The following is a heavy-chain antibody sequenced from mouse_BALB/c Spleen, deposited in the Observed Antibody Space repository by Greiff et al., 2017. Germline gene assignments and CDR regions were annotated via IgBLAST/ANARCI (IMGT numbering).Heavy chain of an antibody. V-gene: IGHV1-5*01. D-gene: IGHD1-1*01. Sequence: VQLQQSGTVLARPGASVKMSCKASGYSFPSYWMHWVKQRPGQGLEWIGAIYPGNSDTSYNQKFKGKAKLTAVTSASTAYMELSSLTNEDSAVYYCTRRGNYGYYFDYWGQGTTLTVSS. J-gene: IGHJ2*01. CDR2: IYPGNSDT. CDR1: GYSFPSYW. CDR3: TRRGNYGYYFDY.